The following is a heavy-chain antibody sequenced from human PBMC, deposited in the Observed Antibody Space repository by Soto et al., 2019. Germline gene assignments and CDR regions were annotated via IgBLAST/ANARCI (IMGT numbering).Heavy chain of an antibody. V-gene: IGHV4-59*01. Sequence: PPETLSLTCTVSGGSIGTYYWSWMRQSPEKGLEWLGDIYYSGSTNYNPSLRSRVTISVDTSKNQFSLKLNSVTAADTAVQDCARRPPFKIFGVVRWSDIWGQGSLVTVSS. CDR2: IYYSGST. J-gene: IGHJ5*02. CDR3: ARRPPFKIFGVVRWSDI. CDR1: GGSIGTYY. D-gene: IGHD3-3*01.